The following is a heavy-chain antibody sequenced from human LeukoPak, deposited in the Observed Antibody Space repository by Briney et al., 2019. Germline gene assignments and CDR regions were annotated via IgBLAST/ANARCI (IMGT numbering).Heavy chain of an antibody. J-gene: IGHJ5*02. Sequence: PSETLSLTCAVYGGSFSGYYWSWIRQPPGKGLEWIGEINHSGSTNYNPSLKSRVTISVDTSKNQFSLKLSSVTAADTAVYYCARGPRYYDRDLDPWGQGTLVTVSS. CDR3: ARGPRYYDRDLDP. V-gene: IGHV4-34*01. D-gene: IGHD3-22*01. CDR1: GGSFSGYY. CDR2: INHSGST.